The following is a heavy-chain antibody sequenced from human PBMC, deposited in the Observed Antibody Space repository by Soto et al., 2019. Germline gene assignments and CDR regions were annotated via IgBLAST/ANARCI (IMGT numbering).Heavy chain of an antibody. Sequence: QVQLVQSGAEVKRPGASLKVSCKASGYTFTTDGFNWVRQAAGQGLEWMGWISPYNGDTNYAQNCQGRVTLTTDTSTSTAYMELRSLTSDDMAVYYCARTPRAQMIVLEAATRFDYWGQGTLVTVSS. CDR3: ARTPRAQMIVLEAATRFDY. CDR1: GYTFTTDG. CDR2: ISPYNGDT. V-gene: IGHV1-18*03. J-gene: IGHJ4*02. D-gene: IGHD2-15*01.